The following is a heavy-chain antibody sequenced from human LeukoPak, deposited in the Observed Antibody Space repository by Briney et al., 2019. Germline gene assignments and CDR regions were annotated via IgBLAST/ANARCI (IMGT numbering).Heavy chain of an antibody. D-gene: IGHD3-22*01. Sequence: SETLSLTCAVYGGSFSGYYWSWIRQPPGKGLEWIGEINHSGSTNYNPSLKSRVTISVDTSKNQFPLKLSSVTAADTAVYYCARGQGHYYDSSGYYLIGFDYWGQGTLVTVSS. J-gene: IGHJ4*02. V-gene: IGHV4-34*01. CDR3: ARGQGHYYDSSGYYLIGFDY. CDR2: INHSGST. CDR1: GGSFSGYY.